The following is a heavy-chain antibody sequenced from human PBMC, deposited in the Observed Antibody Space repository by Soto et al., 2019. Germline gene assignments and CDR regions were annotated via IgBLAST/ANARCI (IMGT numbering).Heavy chain of an antibody. V-gene: IGHV4-4*02. Sequence: QVQLQESGPGLVKPSGTLSLTCAVSGGSISTSNLWTWVRQPPGKGLEWIGEIYHSGSTNYNPSLKSRVTISVDKSKIQFSLKLNSVTAADTAVYYCARSPRSIAAGGIDYWGQGFLVTVSS. CDR1: GGSISTSNL. D-gene: IGHD6-13*01. CDR3: ARSPRSIAAGGIDY. J-gene: IGHJ4*02. CDR2: IYHSGST.